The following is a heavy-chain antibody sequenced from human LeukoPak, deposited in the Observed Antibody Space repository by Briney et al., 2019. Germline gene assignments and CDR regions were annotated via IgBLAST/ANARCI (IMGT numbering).Heavy chain of an antibody. CDR1: GFTVSSNY. D-gene: IGHD5-18*01. Sequence: GGSLRLSCAASGFTVSSNYMSWVRQAPGKGLEWVSVIYSGGSTYYADSVKGRFTISRDNSKNTLYLQMNSLRAEDTAVYCCARDRIHHFDYWGQGTLVTVSS. CDR2: IYSGGST. CDR3: ARDRIHHFDY. V-gene: IGHV3-53*01. J-gene: IGHJ4*02.